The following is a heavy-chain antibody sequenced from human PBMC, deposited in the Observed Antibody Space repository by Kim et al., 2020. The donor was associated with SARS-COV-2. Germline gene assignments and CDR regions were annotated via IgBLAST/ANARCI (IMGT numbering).Heavy chain of an antibody. J-gene: IGHJ6*03. D-gene: IGHD2-8*01. CDR2: ISSSSSYI. CDR3: ARDPGELMASTVYDYYMDV. V-gene: IGHV3-21*01. CDR1: GFTFSSYS. Sequence: GGSLRLSCAASGFTFSSYSMNWVRQAPEKGLEWVSSISSSSSYIYHVDSVKGRFTISRDNAKNSLYLQMNSLRGEDTAVYYCARDPGELMASTVYDYYMDVWGKGTTVTVSS.